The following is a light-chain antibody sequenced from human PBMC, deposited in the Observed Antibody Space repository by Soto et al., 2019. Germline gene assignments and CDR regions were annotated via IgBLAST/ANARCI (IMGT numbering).Light chain of an antibody. J-gene: IGKJ1*01. Sequence: EVVLTQSPGTLSLSPGERATLSCRASQSVSSSSLAWYQRKPGQAPRLLIYGASSRATGIPDRFSGSGSGSDFTLTINRLAPEDFAVYYCQQFGSSSWTFGQGTKVGIK. V-gene: IGKV3-20*01. CDR3: QQFGSSSWT. CDR2: GAS. CDR1: QSVSSSS.